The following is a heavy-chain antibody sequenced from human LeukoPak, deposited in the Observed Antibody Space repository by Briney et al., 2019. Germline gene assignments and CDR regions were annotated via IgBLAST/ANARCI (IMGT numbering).Heavy chain of an antibody. CDR2: IIPILGIA. J-gene: IGHJ4*02. Sequence: GASVKVSCKASGGTFRNYAITWVRQAPGQGLEWMGRIIPILGIANYAQKFQGRVTITADKSTSTAYMELSSLRSEDTAVYYCARGVAAAGTGSDYWGQGTLVTVSS. CDR1: GGTFRNYA. CDR3: ARGVAAAGTGSDY. V-gene: IGHV1-69*04. D-gene: IGHD6-13*01.